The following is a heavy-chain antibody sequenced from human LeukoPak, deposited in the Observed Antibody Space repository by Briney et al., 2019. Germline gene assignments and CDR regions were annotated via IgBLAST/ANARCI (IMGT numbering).Heavy chain of an antibody. J-gene: IGHJ4*02. CDR3: ARDLSVGAKPDLGFDY. CDR1: GFTFSSYN. V-gene: IGHV3-21*01. D-gene: IGHD1-26*01. Sequence: GGSLRLSCAASGFTFSSYNMNWVRQAPGKGLEWVSSISSSSSYIYYVDSVKGRFTISRDNAKNSLYLQMISLRAEDTAVYYCARDLSVGAKPDLGFDYWGQGTLVTVSS. CDR2: ISSSSSYI.